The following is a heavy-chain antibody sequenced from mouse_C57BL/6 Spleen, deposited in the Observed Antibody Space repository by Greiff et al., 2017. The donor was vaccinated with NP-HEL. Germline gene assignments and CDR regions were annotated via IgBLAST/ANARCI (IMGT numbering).Heavy chain of an antibody. V-gene: IGHV1-64*01. CDR2: IHPNSGST. CDR3: AIPIYYDYDGDAMDY. D-gene: IGHD2-4*01. CDR1: GYTFTSYW. J-gene: IGHJ4*01. Sequence: QVQLQQSGAELVKPGASVKLSCKASGYTFTSYWMHWVKQRPGQGLEWIGMIHPNSGSTNYNEKFKSKATLTVDKSSSTAYMQLSSLTSEDSAVYYCAIPIYYDYDGDAMDYWGQGTSVTVSS.